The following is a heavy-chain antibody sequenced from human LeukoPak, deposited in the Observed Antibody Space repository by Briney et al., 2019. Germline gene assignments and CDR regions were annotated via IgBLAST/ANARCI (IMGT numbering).Heavy chain of an antibody. V-gene: IGHV3-23*01. CDR1: GFSFSTSG. CDR3: ARSYGDYVPPRY. J-gene: IGHJ4*02. CDR2: ISGSGSSI. Sequence: PGGSLRLSCAASGFSFSTSGMSWVRQTPEKGLEWVSSISGSGSSIFYTDSVKGRFTISRDNSKNTLYLQMNSLRAEDTAVYYCARSYGDYVPPRYWGQGTLVTVSS. D-gene: IGHD4-17*01.